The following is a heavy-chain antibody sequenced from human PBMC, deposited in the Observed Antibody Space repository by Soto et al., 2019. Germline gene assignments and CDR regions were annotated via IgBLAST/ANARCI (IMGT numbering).Heavy chain of an antibody. V-gene: IGHV1-18*01. D-gene: IGHD2-15*01. J-gene: IGHJ5*02. CDR1: GYTFTSYG. Sequence: GASVKVSCKASGYTFTSYGISWVRQAPGQGLEWMGWISAYNGNTNYAQKLQGRVTMTTDTSTSTAYMELRSLRSDDTAVYYCARSLGNSFYSNWFDPWGQGTLVTVSS. CDR2: ISAYNGNT. CDR3: ARSLGNSFYSNWFDP.